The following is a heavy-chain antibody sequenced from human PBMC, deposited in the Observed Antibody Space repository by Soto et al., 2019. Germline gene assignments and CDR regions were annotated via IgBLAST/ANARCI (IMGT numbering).Heavy chain of an antibody. D-gene: IGHD3-3*01. CDR1: GFSLTTSGVG. CDR2: IYWDDDK. Sequence: QITLNESGPTPVNPRQTLTLTCTFSGFSLTTSGVGVGWIRQSPGKAPEWLALIYWDDDKRYSPSLKSRLTITQDTSKNQVVLTQADLDPADTATYYCAHRVLRTVFGLVTTTAIYFDFWGQGTPVAVSS. CDR3: AHRVLRTVFGLVTTTAIYFDF. J-gene: IGHJ4*02. V-gene: IGHV2-5*02.